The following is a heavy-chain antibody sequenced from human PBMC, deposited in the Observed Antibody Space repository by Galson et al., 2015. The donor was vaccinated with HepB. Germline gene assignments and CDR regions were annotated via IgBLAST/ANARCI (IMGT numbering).Heavy chain of an antibody. V-gene: IGHV3-48*01. CDR2: ISSSSSTI. J-gene: IGHJ6*02. CDR3: ARDSSDAWGVVQYGMDV. D-gene: IGHD3-3*01. Sequence: SLRLSCAASGFTFSSYSMNWVRQAPGKGLEWVSYISSSSSTIYYADSVKGRFTISRDNAKNSLYLQMNSLRAEDTAVYYCARDSSDAWGVVQYGMDVWGQGTTVTVSS. CDR1: GFTFSSYS.